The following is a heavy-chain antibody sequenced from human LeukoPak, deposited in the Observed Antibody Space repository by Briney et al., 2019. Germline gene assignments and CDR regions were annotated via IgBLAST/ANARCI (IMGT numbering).Heavy chain of an antibody. J-gene: IGHJ3*02. CDR2: IIPIFGTA. CDR3: ASPTTPLGKGTIAFDI. CDR1: TYTFISYY. D-gene: IGHD1-14*01. V-gene: IGHV1-69*13. Sequence: GASVKVSCKASTYTFISYYMHWVRQAPGQGLEWMGGIIPIFGTANYAQKFQGRVTITADESTSTAYMELSSLRSEDTAVYYCASPTTPLGKGTIAFDIWGQGTMVTVSS.